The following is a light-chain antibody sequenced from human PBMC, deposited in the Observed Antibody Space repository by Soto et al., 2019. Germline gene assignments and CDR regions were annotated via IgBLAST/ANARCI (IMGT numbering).Light chain of an antibody. V-gene: IGKV2-28*01. J-gene: IGKJ4*01. CDR1: QSLLHSDGYNY. CDR2: SGS. CDR3: MQALQTPVT. Sequence: EIVLTQSSLSLPVTPGEPASISCRSSQSLLHSDGYNYLDWYLQKPGQSPQLLIYSGSHRASGVPDRFSGSGSGTDFTLKLSRVEAEDVGIYYCMQALQTPVTFGGGTKVEI.